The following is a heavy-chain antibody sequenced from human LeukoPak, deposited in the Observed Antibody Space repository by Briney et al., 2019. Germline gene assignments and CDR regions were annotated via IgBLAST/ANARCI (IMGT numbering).Heavy chain of an antibody. V-gene: IGHV3-23*01. CDR3: AKRGRYYFAQ. Sequence: SGGSLRLSCAASGFTFSSYAMSWVRQAPGKGLEWVSTITASGGTYYADSLKGRFTISRDTSKNTLYLQTNSLRAEDTAVYYCAKRGRYYFAQWGQGTLVTVSS. CDR1: GFTFSSYA. J-gene: IGHJ4*02. CDR2: ITASGGT.